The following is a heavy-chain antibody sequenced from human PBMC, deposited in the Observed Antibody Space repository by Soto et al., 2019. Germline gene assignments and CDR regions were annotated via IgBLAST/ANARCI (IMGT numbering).Heavy chain of an antibody. D-gene: IGHD2-15*01. CDR2: IYYSGST. CDR3: ARDYRPCSGGSCYSRGYFQH. J-gene: IGHJ1*01. V-gene: IGHV4-30-4*01. Sequence: QVQLQESGPGLVKPSQTLSLTCTVSGGSISSGDYYWSWIRQPPGKGLEWIGYIYYSGSTYYNPSLKGRVTRSVDTSKNQFSLKLSSVTAADTAVYYCARDYRPCSGGSCYSRGYFQHWGQGTLVTVSS. CDR1: GGSISSGDYY.